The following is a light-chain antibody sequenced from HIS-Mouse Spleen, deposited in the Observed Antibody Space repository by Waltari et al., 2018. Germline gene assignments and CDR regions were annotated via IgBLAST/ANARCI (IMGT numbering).Light chain of an antibody. CDR2: GAS. Sequence: IVSTQSPGTLSLSPGERPTLPCRASQSVSSSYLAWDQQKPGQAPRLLIYGASSRATGIPDRFSGSGSGTDFTLTISRLEPEDFAVYYCQQYGSSSTFGQGTRLEIK. CDR3: QQYGSSST. CDR1: QSVSSSY. V-gene: IGKV3-20*01. J-gene: IGKJ5*01.